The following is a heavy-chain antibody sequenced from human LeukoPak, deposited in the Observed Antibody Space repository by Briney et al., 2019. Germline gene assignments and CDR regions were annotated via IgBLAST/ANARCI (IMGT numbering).Heavy chain of an antibody. CDR1: GFPFSSRV. CDR3: ARDYDWALDF. V-gene: IGHV3-48*02. D-gene: IGHD3-9*01. CDR2: INHNGEAI. J-gene: IGHJ4*02. Sequence: PGGSLRLSCAASGFPFSSRVMSWVRQAPGKGLEWIAYINHNGEAIYYPEFVKGRFIISRDNAKNALFLQMNDLRDEDTAVYYCARDYDWALDFWGQGTRVTVSS.